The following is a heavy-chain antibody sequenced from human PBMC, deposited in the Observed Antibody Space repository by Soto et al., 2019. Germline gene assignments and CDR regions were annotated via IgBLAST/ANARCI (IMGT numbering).Heavy chain of an antibody. J-gene: IGHJ5*02. CDR3: ARGREWELHNWFDP. CDR1: ASFGTYY. Sequence: SETLSLTCVGASFGTYYWSWIRQPPGKGLEWIGYIYYSGSTYYNPSLKSRVTISVDTSKNQFSLKLSSVTAADTAVYYCARGREWELHNWFDPWGQGTMVTVSS. D-gene: IGHD1-26*01. CDR2: IYYSGST. V-gene: IGHV4-59*06.